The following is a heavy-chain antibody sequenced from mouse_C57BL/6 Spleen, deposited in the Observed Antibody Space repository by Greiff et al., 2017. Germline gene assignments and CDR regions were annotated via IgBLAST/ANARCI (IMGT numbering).Heavy chain of an antibody. CDR2: IYPGDGDT. J-gene: IGHJ2*01. D-gene: IGHD1-1*01. CDR1: GYAFSSYW. CDR3: ARSYYGSSYDYFDY. V-gene: IGHV1-80*01. Sequence: QVQLQQSGAELVKPGASVKISCKASGYAFSSYWMNWVKQRPGKGLEWIGQIYPGDGDTNYNGKFKGKATLTADKSSSTAYMQLSSLTSEDSAVXVCARSYYGSSYDYFDYWGQGTTLTVSS.